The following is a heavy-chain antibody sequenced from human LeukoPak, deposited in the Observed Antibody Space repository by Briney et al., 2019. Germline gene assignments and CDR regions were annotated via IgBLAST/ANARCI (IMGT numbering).Heavy chain of an antibody. Sequence: PGRSLRLSCAASGFTFSSYALHWVRQAPGKGLEWVAVISIDGSNKYYADSVKGRFTISRDNSKNTLYLQMSSLRAEDTAVYFCARAAYCGGDCYFNWFDPWGQGTLVTVSS. CDR2: ISIDGSNK. CDR1: GFTFSSYA. J-gene: IGHJ5*02. D-gene: IGHD2-21*02. CDR3: ARAAYCGGDCYFNWFDP. V-gene: IGHV3-30*15.